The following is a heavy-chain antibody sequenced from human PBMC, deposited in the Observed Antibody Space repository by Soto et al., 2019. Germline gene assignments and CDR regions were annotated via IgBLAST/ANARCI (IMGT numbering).Heavy chain of an antibody. D-gene: IGHD4-4*01. CDR1: GYSFTSYW. J-gene: IGHJ3*02. CDR2: IYPGDSDT. Sequence: GESLKISCKGSGYSFTSYWIGWVRQMPGKGLEWMGIIYPGDSDTRYSPSFQGQVTISADKSISTAYLQWSSLKASDTAMYYCASQREGKTTVTTFAFDIWGQGTMVTVSS. V-gene: IGHV5-51*01. CDR3: ASQREGKTTVTTFAFDI.